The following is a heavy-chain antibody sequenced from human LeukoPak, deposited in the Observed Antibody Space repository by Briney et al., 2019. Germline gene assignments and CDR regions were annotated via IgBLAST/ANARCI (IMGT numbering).Heavy chain of an antibody. CDR2: INHSGST. CDR1: GGSFSGYY. J-gene: IGHJ4*02. Sequence: PSETLSLTCAVYGGSFSGYYWSWIRQPPGKGLEWIGEINHSGSTNYNPSLKSRVTVSVDTSKNQFSLKLSSVTAADTAVYYCARGEYSGSTYYFDYWGQGTLVTVSS. V-gene: IGHV4-34*01. CDR3: ARGEYSGSTYYFDY. D-gene: IGHD1-26*01.